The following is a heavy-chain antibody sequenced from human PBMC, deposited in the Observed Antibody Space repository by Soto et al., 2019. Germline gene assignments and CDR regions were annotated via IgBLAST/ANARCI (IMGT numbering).Heavy chain of an antibody. CDR3: ARTPTH. CDR2: THHSGRT. J-gene: IGHJ4*02. D-gene: IGHD2-15*01. CDR1: GGSMSSSNW. Sequence: PSETLSLTCTVSGGSMSSSNWWNWVRQPPGKGLEWIGETHHSGRTNYNPSLKSRVTISVDKSKNHFSLKLSSVTAADTAVYYCARTPTHWGQGTLVTVSS. V-gene: IGHV4-4*02.